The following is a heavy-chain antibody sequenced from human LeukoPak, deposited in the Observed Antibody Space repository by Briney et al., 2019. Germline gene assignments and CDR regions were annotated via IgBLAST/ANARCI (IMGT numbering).Heavy chain of an antibody. J-gene: IGHJ4*02. V-gene: IGHV4-4*07. CDR1: GFSISSHY. CDR2: ISTSGST. CDR3: ARGAYGSGSIGLFDY. Sequence: SETLSLTCTVSGFSISSHYWSWIRQPAGEGLEWIGRISTSGSTSYNPSLKSRVTMSVDTSKNQFSLKLSSVTAADTAVYYCARGAYGSGSIGLFDYWGQGTLVTVSS. D-gene: IGHD3-10*01.